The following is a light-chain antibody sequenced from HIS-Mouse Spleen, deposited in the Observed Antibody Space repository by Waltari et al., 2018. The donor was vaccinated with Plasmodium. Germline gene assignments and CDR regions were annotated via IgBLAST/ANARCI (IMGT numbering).Light chain of an antibody. Sequence: DILLTPSPATLSVSPGAGPTLACRASQLISSNLAWYQQKPGQAPRLLIYGASTRATGIPARVSGSGSGTEVTLTISSLQSEDLAVYDCQQYKNWGFTFGPGTKVDIK. CDR2: GAS. V-gene: IGKV3-15*01. CDR3: QQYKNWGFT. CDR1: QLISSN. J-gene: IGKJ3*01.